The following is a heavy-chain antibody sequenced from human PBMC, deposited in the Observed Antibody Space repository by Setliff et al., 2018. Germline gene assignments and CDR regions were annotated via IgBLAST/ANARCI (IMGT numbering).Heavy chain of an antibody. Sequence: PSETLSLTCAVSGVSINSLTWWSWVRQTPGKGFEWIGEIYRDGNSNFAPSVHYSPSLKSRAIMSIDKSKNQFSLNLSSVTAADTAVYYCARGGGRYHAASWGQGTMVTVSS. V-gene: IGHV4-4*02. D-gene: IGHD1-26*01. CDR3: ARGGGRYHAAS. J-gene: IGHJ4*02. CDR1: GVSINSLTW. CDR2: IYRDGNS.